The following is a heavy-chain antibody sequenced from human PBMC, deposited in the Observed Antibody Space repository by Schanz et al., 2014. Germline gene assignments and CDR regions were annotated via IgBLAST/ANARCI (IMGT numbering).Heavy chain of an antibody. CDR1: GFTLSNYA. D-gene: IGHD2-15*01. Sequence: EMQLLESGGGLAQPGGSLRLSCAASGFTLSNYAMSWVRQAPGKGLEWVSALSEGGGGTHYADSVRGRFTISSDSSKNTLYLQMSSLRAEDTAVYYCARDFLLEQLGYSHYYYAMDVWGQGTTVTVSS. CDR2: LSEGGGGT. CDR3: ARDFLLEQLGYSHYYYAMDV. J-gene: IGHJ6*02. V-gene: IGHV3-23*01.